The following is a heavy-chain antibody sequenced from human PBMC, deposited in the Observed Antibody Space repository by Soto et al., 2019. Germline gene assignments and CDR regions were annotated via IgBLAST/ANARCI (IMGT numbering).Heavy chain of an antibody. J-gene: IGHJ6*03. CDR3: ARVKTGDDSYYYYYMDV. D-gene: IGHD7-27*01. V-gene: IGHV4-59*01. CDR1: GGSISSYY. CDR2: IYYSGST. Sequence: SETLSLTCTVSGGSISSYYWSWIRQPPGKGLEWIGYIYYSGSTNYNPSLKSRVTISVDTSKNQFSLKLSSVTAADTAVYYCARVKTGDDSYYYYYMDVWGKGTTVTVSS.